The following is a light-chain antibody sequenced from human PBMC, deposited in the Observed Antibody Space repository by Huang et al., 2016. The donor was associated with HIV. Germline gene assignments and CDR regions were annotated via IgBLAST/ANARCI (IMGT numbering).Light chain of an antibody. J-gene: IGKJ1*01. CDR1: QSVNSN. CDR3: QQYNDWPPWT. Sequence: EIVMTQSPATLSVSPGERATLSCRASQSVNSNLAWYQQKPGQAPRRLIYSASTRATCIPARFSGSGAGTEFTLTISSLQSEDCAVYYCQQYNDWPPWTFGQGTKVEIK. V-gene: IGKV3-15*01. CDR2: SAS.